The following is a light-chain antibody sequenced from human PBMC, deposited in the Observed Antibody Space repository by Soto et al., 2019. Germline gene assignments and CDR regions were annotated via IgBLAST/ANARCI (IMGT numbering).Light chain of an antibody. V-gene: IGLV2-14*01. J-gene: IGLJ1*01. Sequence: QSALTQPASLSGSPGQSSTISCTGTSSDVCGYNYVSWYQQHPGKAPKLMIYEVSNRPLGVSNRFSGSKSGNTASLTISGLQAEDEADYYCTSYTSSSTLAVFGTGTKVTVL. CDR3: TSYTSSSTLAV. CDR2: EVS. CDR1: SSDVCGYNY.